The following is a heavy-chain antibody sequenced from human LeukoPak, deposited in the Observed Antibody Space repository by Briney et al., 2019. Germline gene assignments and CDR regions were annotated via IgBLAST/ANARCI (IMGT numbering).Heavy chain of an antibody. V-gene: IGHV3-23*01. CDR3: AESLGYWSGGSCYYYFDY. D-gene: IGHD2-15*01. J-gene: IGHJ4*02. Sequence: GGSLRLSCAASGFTFSSYPMSWVRQAPGKGLEWVSGISGGGGDTFYADSVKGRFTISRDNSKNTLYLQMNSLRAEDTAVYYCAESLGYWSGGSCYYYFDYWGQGTLVTVSS. CDR2: ISGGGGDT. CDR1: GFTFSSYP.